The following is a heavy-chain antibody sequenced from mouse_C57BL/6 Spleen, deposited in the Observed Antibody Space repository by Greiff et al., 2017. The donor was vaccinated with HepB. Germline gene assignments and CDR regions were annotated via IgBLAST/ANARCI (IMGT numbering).Heavy chain of an antibody. Sequence: QVQLKESGPGLVQPSQSLSITCTVSGFSFTSYGVHWVRQSPGKGLEWLGVIWRGGSTDYNAAFMSRLSITKDNSKSQVFFKMNSLQADDTAIYYCAKGVDSSGYGYFDVWGTGTTVTVSS. J-gene: IGHJ1*03. CDR1: GFSFTSYG. V-gene: IGHV2-5*01. CDR3: AKGVDSSGYGYFDV. CDR2: IWRGGST. D-gene: IGHD3-2*02.